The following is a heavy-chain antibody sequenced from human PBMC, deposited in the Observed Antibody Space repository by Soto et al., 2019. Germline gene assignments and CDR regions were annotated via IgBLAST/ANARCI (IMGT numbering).Heavy chain of an antibody. Sequence: ASVKVSCKASGYTFTSYGISWVRQAPGQGLEWMGWISAYNGNTNYAQKLQGRVTMTTDTSTSTAYMELRSLRSDDTAVYYCARPRGEVATITKSIPPFYYYMDVWGKGTTVTVSS. D-gene: IGHD5-12*01. CDR2: ISAYNGNT. CDR1: GYTFTSYG. CDR3: ARPRGEVATITKSIPPFYYYMDV. V-gene: IGHV1-18*01. J-gene: IGHJ6*03.